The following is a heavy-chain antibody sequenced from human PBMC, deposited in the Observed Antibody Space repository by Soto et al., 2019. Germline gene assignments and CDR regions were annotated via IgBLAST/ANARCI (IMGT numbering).Heavy chain of an antibody. J-gene: IGHJ4*02. Sequence: QVQLQESGPGLVKPSETLSLTCTVSGGSISSYYWSWIRQPPEKGLEWIAYIYYSGSTNYNPTLKVRVTIAIATSKIQSALKLSSVTAADTAVYYCARVSGGSTYGVFDYWGQGTLVTVSS. CDR1: GGSISSYY. V-gene: IGHV4-59*01. CDR3: ARVSGGSTYGVFDY. D-gene: IGHD5-18*01. CDR2: IYYSGST.